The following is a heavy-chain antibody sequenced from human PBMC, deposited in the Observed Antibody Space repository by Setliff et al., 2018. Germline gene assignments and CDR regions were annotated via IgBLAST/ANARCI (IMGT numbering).Heavy chain of an antibody. D-gene: IGHD3-10*01. J-gene: IGHJ5*02. CDR3: ATDPVKQLVNWFDP. V-gene: IGHV4-39*07. CDR2: IYYSGST. CDR1: GGSMSSSGYY. Sequence: SETLSLTCTVFGGSMSSSGYYWAWIRQSPGKGLEWIGSIYYSGSTYYNPSLKRRATISLDTSKNQFSLKLNSVTAADTAVYYCATDPVKQLVNWFDPWGQGTLVTVSS.